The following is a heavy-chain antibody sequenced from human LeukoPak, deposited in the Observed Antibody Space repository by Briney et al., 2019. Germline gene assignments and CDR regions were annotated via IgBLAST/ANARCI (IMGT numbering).Heavy chain of an antibody. CDR1: GGSIRNYY. D-gene: IGHD3-10*01. CDR3: ATCPSPSITMEFDY. V-gene: IGHV4-59*01. CDR2: IYYTEST. Sequence: SETLSLTCTVSGGSIRNYYWGWIRQPPGKGLEWIGYIYYTESTKYNPSLKSRVTISVDTSKNQFSLKLSSVTAADTAVYYCATCPSPSITMEFDYWGPGSLAIVSS. J-gene: IGHJ4*02.